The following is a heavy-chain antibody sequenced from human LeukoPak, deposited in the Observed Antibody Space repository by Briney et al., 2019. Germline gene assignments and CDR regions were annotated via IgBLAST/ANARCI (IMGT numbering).Heavy chain of an antibody. D-gene: IGHD7-27*01. CDR3: ARDRPQSWFDP. J-gene: IGHJ5*02. Sequence: SETLSLTCTVSGGSISSSIYYGSWIRQPAGKGLEWIGRIYTSGSTNCNPSLKSRVTISVDTSKNQFSLKLSSVTAADTAVYYCARDRPQSWFDPWGQGTLVTVSS. CDR1: GGSISSSIYY. CDR2: IYTSGST. V-gene: IGHV4-61*02.